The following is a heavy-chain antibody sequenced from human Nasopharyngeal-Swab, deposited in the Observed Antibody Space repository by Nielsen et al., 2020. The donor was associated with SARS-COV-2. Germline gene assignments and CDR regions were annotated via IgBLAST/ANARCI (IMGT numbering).Heavy chain of an antibody. D-gene: IGHD5-18*01. V-gene: IGHV5-10-1*01. CDR3: ARSDTAMGVGH. Sequence: VQQMPGKGLEWMGRIDPSDSYTNYSPSFQGHVTISADKSISTAYLQWSSLKASDTAMYYCARSDTAMGVGHWGQGTLVTVSS. J-gene: IGHJ5*02. CDR2: IDPSDSYT.